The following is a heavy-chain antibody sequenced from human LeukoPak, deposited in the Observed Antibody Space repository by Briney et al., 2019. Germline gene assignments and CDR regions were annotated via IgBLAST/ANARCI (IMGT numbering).Heavy chain of an antibody. Sequence: GGSLRLSCAASGFTFSSYGMHWVRQAPGKGLEWVAVISYDGSNKYYADSVKGRFTISRDNSKNTLYLQMNSLRAEDTAVYYCAKDYGSGSYPRYFQQWGQGTLVTVSS. CDR3: AKDYGSGSYPRYFQQ. CDR2: ISYDGSNK. CDR1: GFTFSSYG. V-gene: IGHV3-30*18. J-gene: IGHJ1*01. D-gene: IGHD3-10*01.